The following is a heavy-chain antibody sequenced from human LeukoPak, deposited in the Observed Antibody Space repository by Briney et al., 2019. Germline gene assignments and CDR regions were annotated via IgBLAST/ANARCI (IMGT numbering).Heavy chain of an antibody. D-gene: IGHD3-22*01. J-gene: IGHJ6*03. V-gene: IGHV4-39*01. CDR2: VYYTGIN. CDR1: GGSISSSTYN. CDR3: ARQVRSPVVMFMDV. Sequence: SETLSLTCTVPGGSISSSTYNWGWIRQPPGKGLEWIGSVYYTGINYYNPSVESRFTIYVDTSKHHSSLELNSVTAADTGVYFCARQVRSPVVMFMDVWGKGTTVIVSS.